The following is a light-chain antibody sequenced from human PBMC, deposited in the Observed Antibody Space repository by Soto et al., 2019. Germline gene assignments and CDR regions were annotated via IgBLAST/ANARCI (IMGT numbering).Light chain of an antibody. Sequence: DIQMTQSPSSLSASVGDRVTISCRASQDIRYSLAWYQQTPGKVPKLLIYAASTLQSGVPSRFSGSGSGTDFTLTISSLQPEDVATYYCQKCDSDPLTFGGGTNVDIK. CDR1: QDIRYS. CDR2: AAS. J-gene: IGKJ4*01. V-gene: IGKV1-27*01. CDR3: QKCDSDPLT.